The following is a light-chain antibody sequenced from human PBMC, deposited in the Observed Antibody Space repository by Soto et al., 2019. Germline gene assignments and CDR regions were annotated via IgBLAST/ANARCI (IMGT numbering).Light chain of an antibody. CDR2: LNSDGSH. Sequence: QLVLTQSPSASASLGASVKLTCTLSSGHSSYAIAWHQQRPEKGPRYLMKLNSDGSHNKGDGIPDRFSGSSSGAERYLTISSLQSEDEAAYSCQTWGTGIPYVFGTGTKVTVL. V-gene: IGLV4-69*01. CDR1: SGHSSYA. CDR3: QTWGTGIPYV. J-gene: IGLJ1*01.